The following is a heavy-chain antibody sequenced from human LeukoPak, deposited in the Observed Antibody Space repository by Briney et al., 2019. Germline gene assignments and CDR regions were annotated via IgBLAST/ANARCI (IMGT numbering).Heavy chain of an antibody. J-gene: IGHJ4*02. CDR1: GGTFSSYA. Sequence: GSSVKVSCKASGGTFSSYAISWVRQAPGQGLEWMGIINPSGGSTSYAQKFQGRITMTRDTSTSTVYMELSSLRSDDTAVYYCARDDPQTYYYDSSGYLYWGQGTLVTVSS. V-gene: IGHV1-46*01. CDR2: INPSGGST. CDR3: ARDDPQTYYYDSSGYLY. D-gene: IGHD3-22*01.